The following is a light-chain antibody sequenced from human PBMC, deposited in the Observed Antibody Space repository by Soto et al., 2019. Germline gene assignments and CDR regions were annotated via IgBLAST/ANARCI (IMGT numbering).Light chain of an antibody. CDR3: SSFAFSNTLV. V-gene: IGLV2-8*01. Sequence: QSALTQPPSASGSPGQSVTISCTGTSSDVGAYNYVSWYQQHAGKAPKLVIYEVTKRPSGVPDRLSGSKSANTASLTVSGLQAEDEADYYFSSFAFSNTLVFGGGTKLTVL. J-gene: IGLJ3*02. CDR1: SSDVGAYNY. CDR2: EVT.